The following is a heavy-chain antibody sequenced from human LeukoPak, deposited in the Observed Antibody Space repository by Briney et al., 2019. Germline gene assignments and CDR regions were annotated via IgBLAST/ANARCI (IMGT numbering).Heavy chain of an antibody. CDR1: GYTFTSYD. CDR3: ARDGDAFDI. CDR2: INPNSGGT. Sequence: GASVKVSCKASGYTFTSYDVNWVRQAPGQGLEWMGSINPNSGGTNYAQKFQGRVTMTTDTSMSTAYMELSRLTSDDTAVYYCARDGDAFDIWGQGTMVTVSS. V-gene: IGHV1-2*02. J-gene: IGHJ3*02.